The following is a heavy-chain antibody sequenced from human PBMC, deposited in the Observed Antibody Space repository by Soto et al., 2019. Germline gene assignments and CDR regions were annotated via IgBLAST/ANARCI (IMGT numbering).Heavy chain of an antibody. Sequence: EVQLVESGGGLVKPGGSLRLSCAASGFTFSNAWMTWVRQAPGKGLEWVGRVKSKTDGGTIDYAALVKDRFNISRDDSKNTLYLQMNSLKTEDTAVYYCIGTYSGSSMRFDYWGQGTLVTVSS. J-gene: IGHJ4*02. CDR3: IGTYSGSSMRFDY. CDR2: VKSKTDGGTI. CDR1: GFTFSNAW. V-gene: IGHV3-15*01. D-gene: IGHD5-12*01.